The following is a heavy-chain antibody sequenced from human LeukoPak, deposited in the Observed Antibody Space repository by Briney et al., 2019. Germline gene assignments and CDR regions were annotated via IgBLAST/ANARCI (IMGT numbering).Heavy chain of an antibody. D-gene: IGHD3-10*01. CDR3: AKTERGSRFHYFDY. CDR1: GFTLDDYG. Sequence: PGGSLRLSCAASGFTLDDYGMSWVRQAPGKGLEWVSGINWNGGSTGYTDSVKGRFTISRDNAKNSLYLQMNSLRAEDTAVYYCAKTERGSRFHYFDYWGQGTLVTVSS. V-gene: IGHV3-20*04. CDR2: INWNGGST. J-gene: IGHJ4*02.